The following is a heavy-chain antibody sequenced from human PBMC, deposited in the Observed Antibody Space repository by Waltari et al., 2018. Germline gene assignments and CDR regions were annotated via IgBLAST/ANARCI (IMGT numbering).Heavy chain of an antibody. J-gene: IGHJ5*02. CDR1: GYTFTGYY. Sequence: QVQLVQSGAEVKKPGASVKVSCKASGYTFTGYYMHWVRQAPGQGLEWMGRINPNSGGTNYAQKFQGRVTMTRATSISTAYMELSRLRSDDTAVYYCARVRLAAALTYNWFDPWGQGTLVTVSS. D-gene: IGHD6-13*01. CDR2: INPNSGGT. V-gene: IGHV1-2*06. CDR3: ARVRLAAALTYNWFDP.